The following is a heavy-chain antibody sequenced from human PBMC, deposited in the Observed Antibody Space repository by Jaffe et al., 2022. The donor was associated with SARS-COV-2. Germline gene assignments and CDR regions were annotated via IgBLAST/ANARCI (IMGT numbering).Heavy chain of an antibody. CDR1: GFPFSDSW. CDR2: MNQDGSNR. J-gene: IGHJ4*02. Sequence: EVQLVESGGGLVQPGGSLRLSCAVSGFPFSDSWMTWVRQVPGKGLEWVANMNQDGSNRGYVDSVKGRFTISRDNAGNSLYLEMNNLRAEDTAVYYCARDPFFGSLDYWGQGTLVTVSS. V-gene: IGHV3-7*01. D-gene: IGHD3-10*01. CDR3: ARDPFFGSLDY.